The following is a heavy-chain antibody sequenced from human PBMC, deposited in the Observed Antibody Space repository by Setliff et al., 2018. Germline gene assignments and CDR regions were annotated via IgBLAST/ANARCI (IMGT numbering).Heavy chain of an antibody. D-gene: IGHD2-15*01. Sequence: GESLKISCAASGFAFASHNMLWVRQAPGKGLEWVANIKQDGSDKYYVDSAKGRFTISRDNARNSLYLQMNSLRPDDTAVYHCARSDGGSSGLDYWGQGTLVTVSS. CDR3: ARSDGGSSGLDY. CDR2: IKQDGSDK. V-gene: IGHV3-7*01. J-gene: IGHJ4*02. CDR1: GFAFASHN.